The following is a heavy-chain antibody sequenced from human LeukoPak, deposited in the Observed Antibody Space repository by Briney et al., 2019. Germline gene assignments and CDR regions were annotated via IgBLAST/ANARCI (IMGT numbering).Heavy chain of an antibody. Sequence: GGSLRLSCAASGFTFSTYAMGWVRQAPGKGLEWVSAISGSGGSTYYADSVKGRFTISRDNSKNTLYLQMNSLRAEDTAVYYCAKAIAVADYYFDYWGQGTLVTVSS. D-gene: IGHD6-19*01. CDR1: GFTFSTYA. J-gene: IGHJ4*02. V-gene: IGHV3-23*01. CDR3: AKAIAVADYYFDY. CDR2: ISGSGGST.